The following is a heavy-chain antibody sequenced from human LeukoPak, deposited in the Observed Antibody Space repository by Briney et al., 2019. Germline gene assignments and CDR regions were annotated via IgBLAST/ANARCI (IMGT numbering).Heavy chain of an antibody. CDR1: GGSISTYY. D-gene: IGHD3-9*01. Sequence: NPSETLSLTCTVSGGSISTYYWSWIRQPPGKGLEWIGYIYYSGSTKYNPSLKSRLTISVDMSKNQFSLKLSSVTAADTAVYHCARGRYFDPYDAFDIWGQGTLVTVSS. V-gene: IGHV4-59*08. CDR2: IYYSGST. J-gene: IGHJ3*02. CDR3: ARGRYFDPYDAFDI.